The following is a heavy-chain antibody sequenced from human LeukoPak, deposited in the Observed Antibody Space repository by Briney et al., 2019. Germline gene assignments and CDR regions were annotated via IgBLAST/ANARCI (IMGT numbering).Heavy chain of an antibody. V-gene: IGHV1-2*02. CDR2: INPNSGGT. CDR1: GGTFTGYY. CDR3: ARGEWPKGAWIRGVVTGFFDY. Sequence: EASVKVSCKASGGTFTGYYMHWVRQAPGQGLEWMGWINPNSGGTNYAQKFQGRVTMTRDTSTSTVYMELSSLRSEDTAVYYCARGEWPKGAWIRGVVTGFFDYWGQGTLVTVSS. D-gene: IGHD3-10*01. J-gene: IGHJ4*02.